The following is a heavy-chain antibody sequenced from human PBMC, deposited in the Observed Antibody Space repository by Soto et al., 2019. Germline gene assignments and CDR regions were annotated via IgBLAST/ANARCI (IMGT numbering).Heavy chain of an antibody. J-gene: IGHJ6*03. CDR3: AKSLRGYCSGGSCYPEASYYDDMDA. CDR2: ISGSGGST. D-gene: IGHD2-15*01. V-gene: IGHV3-23*01. CDR1: GFTFSSYA. Sequence: GGSLRLSCAASGFTFSSYAMSWVRQAPGKGLEWVSGISGSGGSTYYADSVKGRFTISRDNSKNTLYLQMNSLRAEDTAVYYYAKSLRGYCSGGSCYPEASYYDDMDAWGKVTTDSLSS.